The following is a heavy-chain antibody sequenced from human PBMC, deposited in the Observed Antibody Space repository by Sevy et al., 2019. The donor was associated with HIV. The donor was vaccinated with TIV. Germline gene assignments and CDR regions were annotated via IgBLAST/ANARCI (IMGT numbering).Heavy chain of an antibody. J-gene: IGHJ4*02. CDR3: TKDSHADY. V-gene: IGHV3-73*01. D-gene: IGHD2-21*01. CDR2: IRSEGKNYAT. CDR1: GFNFSAAA. Sequence: GESLKISCAASGFNFSAAAMHWVRQASGKGLEWVGRIRSEGKNYATAYAVSVTGRFTIYRDDSKKMVFLQMSSLKTEDTAVYYCTKDSHADYWGRGTLVTVSS.